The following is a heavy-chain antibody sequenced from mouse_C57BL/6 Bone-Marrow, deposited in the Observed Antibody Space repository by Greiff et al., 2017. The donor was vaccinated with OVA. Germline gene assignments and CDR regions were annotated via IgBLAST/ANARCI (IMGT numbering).Heavy chain of an antibody. J-gene: IGHJ2*01. V-gene: IGHV5-12*01. CDR2: ISNGGGST. CDR1: GFTFSDYY. D-gene: IGHD2-3*01. Sequence: EVQLVESGGGLVQPGGSLKLSCAASGFTFSDYYMYWVRQTPEQRLEWVAYISNGGGSTYYPDTVKGRFTISRDNAKNTLYLQMSRLKSEDTAMYYCARLDGYYFDYWGQGTTLTVSS. CDR3: ARLDGYYFDY.